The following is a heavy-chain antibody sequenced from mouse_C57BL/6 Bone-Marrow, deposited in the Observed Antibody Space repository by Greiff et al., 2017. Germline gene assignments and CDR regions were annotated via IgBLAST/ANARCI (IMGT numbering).Heavy chain of an antibody. CDR2: IWGVGST. D-gene: IGHD2-3*01. J-gene: IGHJ2*01. V-gene: IGHV2-6*01. Sequence: VKLVESGPGLVAPSQSLSITCTVSGFSLTSYGVDWVRQSPGKGLEWLGVIWGVGSTNYNSALKSRLSISKDNSKSQVFLKMNSLQTDDTAMYYCASDQRWLPPCYWGQGTTLTVSS. CDR3: ASDQRWLPPCY. CDR1: GFSLTSYG.